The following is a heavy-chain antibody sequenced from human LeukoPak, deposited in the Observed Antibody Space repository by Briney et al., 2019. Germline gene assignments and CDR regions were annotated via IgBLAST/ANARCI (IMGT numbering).Heavy chain of an antibody. CDR1: GFTFSSYA. D-gene: IGHD3-10*02. CDR2: ISSSGSTI. J-gene: IGHJ6*04. V-gene: IGHV3-48*03. Sequence: GGSLRLSCTASGFTFSSYAMNWVRQAPGKGLEWVSYISSSGSTIYYADSVKGRFTISRGNAKNSLYLQMNSLGAEDTAVYYCAELGITMIGGVWGKGTTVTISS. CDR3: AELGITMIGGV.